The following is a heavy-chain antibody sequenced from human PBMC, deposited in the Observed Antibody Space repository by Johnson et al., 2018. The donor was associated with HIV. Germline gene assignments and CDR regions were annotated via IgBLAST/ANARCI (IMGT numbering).Heavy chain of an antibody. J-gene: IGHJ3*02. Sequence: QVQLVESGGGVVQPGGSLTLSCAASGFVFSDYVMHWVRQAPATGLDWVIFIRYDGCGKYYPVSVKGRFTISRENAKNSFYLQMNSLRGGDTAVYYCARGIAVSNWVDIWGQGTMVTVSS. CDR1: GFVFSDYV. D-gene: IGHD6-19*01. V-gene: IGHV3-30*02. CDR2: IRYDGCGK. CDR3: ARGIAVSNWVDI.